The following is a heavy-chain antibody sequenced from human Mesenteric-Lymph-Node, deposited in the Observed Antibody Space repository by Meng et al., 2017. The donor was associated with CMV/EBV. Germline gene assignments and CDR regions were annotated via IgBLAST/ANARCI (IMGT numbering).Heavy chain of an antibody. Sequence: GESLKISCAASGFTFNTYYMSWVRQAAGKGLEWVASIKQDGSVQYYADSVKGRFTISRDNAKNSLYLQMNSLRAEDTAVYYCARETNWGQGTLVTVS. J-gene: IGHJ4*02. CDR3: ARETN. CDR2: IKQDGSVQ. CDR1: GFTFNTYY. D-gene: IGHD1-14*01. V-gene: IGHV3-7*01.